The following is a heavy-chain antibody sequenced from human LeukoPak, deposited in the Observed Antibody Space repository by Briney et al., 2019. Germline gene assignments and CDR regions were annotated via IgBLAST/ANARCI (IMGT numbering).Heavy chain of an antibody. Sequence: ASVKVSCTASGYTFTGYYMHWVRQAPGQGLEWMGWINPNSGGTNYAQKFQGWVTMTRDTSISTAYMELSRLRSDDTAVYYCARDLNASGWYDYWGQGTLVTVSS. J-gene: IGHJ4*02. CDR2: INPNSGGT. CDR1: GYTFTGYY. CDR3: ARDLNASGWYDY. D-gene: IGHD6-19*01. V-gene: IGHV1-2*04.